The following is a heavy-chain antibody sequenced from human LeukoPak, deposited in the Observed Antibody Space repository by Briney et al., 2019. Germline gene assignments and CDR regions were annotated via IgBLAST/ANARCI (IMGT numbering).Heavy chain of an antibody. CDR3: TRLTVMVNGTDY. Sequence: GGSLRLSCAASGFTFSGSAMHWVRQASGKGLEWVGRIRSKANSYATAYAASVKGRFTISRDDSKNTAYLQMNSLKTEDTAVYYCTRLTVMVNGTDYWGQGTLVTVSS. D-gene: IGHD5-18*01. CDR2: IRSKANSYAT. CDR1: GFTFSGSA. V-gene: IGHV3-73*01. J-gene: IGHJ4*02.